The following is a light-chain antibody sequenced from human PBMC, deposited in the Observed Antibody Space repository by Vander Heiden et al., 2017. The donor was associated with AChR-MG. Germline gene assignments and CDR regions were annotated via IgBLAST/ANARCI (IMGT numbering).Light chain of an antibody. CDR2: GNR. CDR1: MSHLGSTYD. J-gene: IGLJ2*01. CDR3: QSYENNLSGVV. Sequence: QSVLTQPASVSVAPDQRVTITCAGSMSHLGSTYDVQWYQQPLGKAPKLLIYGNRVRPSGVPDRFSGTKSGTSGSLAITGLQAEDEADYYCQSYENNLSGVVFGGGTKLTVL. V-gene: IGLV1-40*01.